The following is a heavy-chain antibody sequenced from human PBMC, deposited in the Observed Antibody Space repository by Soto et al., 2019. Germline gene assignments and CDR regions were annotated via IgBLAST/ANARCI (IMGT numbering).Heavy chain of an antibody. V-gene: IGHV3-7*03. CDR2: IKQDGSEK. Sequence: EVQLVESGGGLVQPGGSLRLSCAASGVTFSNYWMSWVRQAPGKGLEWVANIKQDGSEKYHVDSVKDRFTISSDNAKNSLYLQMNSRRAEDTAVYYCARGDYGGDSGAYWGQGTLVTVSS. CDR1: GVTFSNYW. CDR3: ARGDYGGDSGAY. J-gene: IGHJ4*02. D-gene: IGHD4-17*01.